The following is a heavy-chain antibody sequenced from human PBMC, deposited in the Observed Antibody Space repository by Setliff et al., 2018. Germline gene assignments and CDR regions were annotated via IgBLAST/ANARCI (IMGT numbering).Heavy chain of an antibody. V-gene: IGHV1-18*01. J-gene: IGHJ6*03. CDR2: ISLYDGHT. CDR3: ARFLLGVNDVLFPYFNMDI. Sequence: ASVKVSCKASGYNFKTYAISWVRQAPGQGLEWMGFISLYDGHTKYAQKFQGRVTMTTDTSTRTAYMELRSLRSDDTAVYYCARFLLGVNDVLFPYFNMDIWGKGTTVTVSS. CDR1: GYNFKTYA. D-gene: IGHD2-21*01.